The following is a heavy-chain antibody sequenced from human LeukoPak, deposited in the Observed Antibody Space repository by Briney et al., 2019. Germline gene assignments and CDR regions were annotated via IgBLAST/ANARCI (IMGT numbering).Heavy chain of an antibody. CDR3: AKGGSIAYKGLAAAFDY. Sequence: GGSLRLSCAASGFTFSSYGMHWVRQAPGKGLEWVAVISYDGSNKYYADSVKGRFTISRDNSKNTLYLQMNSPRAEDTAVYYCAKGGSIAYKGLAAAFDYWGQGTLVTVSS. CDR2: ISYDGSNK. CDR1: GFTFSSYG. J-gene: IGHJ4*02. D-gene: IGHD6-13*01. V-gene: IGHV3-30*18.